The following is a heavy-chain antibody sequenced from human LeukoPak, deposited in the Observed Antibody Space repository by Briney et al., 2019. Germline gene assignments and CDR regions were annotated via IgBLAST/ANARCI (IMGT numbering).Heavy chain of an antibody. V-gene: IGHV3-30*02. J-gene: IGHJ6*03. CDR3: AKDKRSYYYDYDYGGV. D-gene: IGHD1-26*01. CDR1: GFTFISYG. Sequence: SGGSLRLSCAASGFTFISYGLDWVRQAPGMGLEWVAFIRYDGSNKYYADSVKGRFTISIDNSKNTLYQQMNSTRAEDTAVYYCAKDKRSYYYDYDYGGVCGKGPTVTVSS. CDR2: IRYDGSNK.